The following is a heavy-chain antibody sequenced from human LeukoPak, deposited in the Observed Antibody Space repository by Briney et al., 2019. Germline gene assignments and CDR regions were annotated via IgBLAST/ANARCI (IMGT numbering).Heavy chain of an antibody. CDR3: AKDTGYQAKYFQH. J-gene: IGHJ1*01. Sequence: GRSLRLSGAASGFTFDDYAMHWVRQAPGRGLEWVSGISWNSGSIGYADSVKGRFTISRDNAKNSLYLQMNSLRAEDTALYYCAKDTGYQAKYFQHWGQGTLVTVSS. CDR2: ISWNSGSI. V-gene: IGHV3-9*01. D-gene: IGHD2-2*01. CDR1: GFTFDDYA.